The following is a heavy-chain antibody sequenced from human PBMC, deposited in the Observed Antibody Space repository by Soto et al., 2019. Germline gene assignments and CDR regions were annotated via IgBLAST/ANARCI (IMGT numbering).Heavy chain of an antibody. V-gene: IGHV4-4*02. J-gene: IGHJ6*03. D-gene: IGHD2-8*01. CDR2: IYHSGST. Sequence: QVQLQESGPGLVKPSGTLSLTCAVSSGSISSSNWWSWVRQPPGKGLERIGEIYHSGSTNYNPSLKSRVTIPVDKSKNQFSLQLSSVTAADAAVYYCAIISQGVYDYYMDVWGKGTTVTGSS. CDR3: AIISQGVYDYYMDV. CDR1: SGSISSSNW.